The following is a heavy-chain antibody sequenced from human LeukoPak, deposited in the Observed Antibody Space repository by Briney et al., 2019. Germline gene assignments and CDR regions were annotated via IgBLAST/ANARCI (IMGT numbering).Heavy chain of an antibody. CDR3: ARSPHYDSSGYLID. J-gene: IGHJ4*02. CDR1: GGSISSSNW. D-gene: IGHD3-22*01. V-gene: IGHV4-4*02. CDR2: IYHSGST. Sequence: SGTLSLTCAVSGGSISSSNWWSWVRQPPGKGLECIGEIYHSGSTNYNPSLKSRVTISVDKSKNQFSLKLSSVTAADTAVYYCARSPHYDSSGYLIDWGQGTLVTVSS.